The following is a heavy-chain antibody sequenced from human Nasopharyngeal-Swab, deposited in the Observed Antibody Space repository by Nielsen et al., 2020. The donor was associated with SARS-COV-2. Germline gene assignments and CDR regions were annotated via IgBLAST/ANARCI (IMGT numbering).Heavy chain of an antibody. CDR1: GGTFSSYA. Sequence: SVKVSCKASGGTFSSYAISWVRQAPGQGLEWMGRIIPIFGIANYAQKLQGRVTITADKSTSTAYMELSSLRSEDTAVYYCAGDPYCSGGSCYDYWGQGTLVTVSS. CDR2: IIPIFGIA. V-gene: IGHV1-69*04. D-gene: IGHD2-15*01. CDR3: AGDPYCSGGSCYDY. J-gene: IGHJ4*02.